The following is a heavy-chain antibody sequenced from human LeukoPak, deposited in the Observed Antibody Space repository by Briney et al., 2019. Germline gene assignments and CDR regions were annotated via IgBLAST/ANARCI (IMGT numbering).Heavy chain of an antibody. Sequence: ASVKVSCKASGYTFTDYYMHWVRQAPGQGCEWMGWINPNDGDTNYAQKFQGRVTMTRDKSISTVDMEVSRLRYDDTAVYYCARANFLYCSSSTCLFDYWGQGTLVTVSS. D-gene: IGHD2-2*01. V-gene: IGHV1-2*02. CDR3: ARANFLYCSSSTCLFDY. CDR2: INPNDGDT. CDR1: GYTFTDYY. J-gene: IGHJ4*02.